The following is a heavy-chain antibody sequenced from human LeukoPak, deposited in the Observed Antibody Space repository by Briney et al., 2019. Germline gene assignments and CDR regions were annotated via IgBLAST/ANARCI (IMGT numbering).Heavy chain of an antibody. V-gene: IGHV4-34*01. CDR2: INHSGST. CDR1: GGSFSGYY. D-gene: IGHD1-26*01. CDR3: ARGPRGGGYPRPLFDY. J-gene: IGHJ4*02. Sequence: PSETLSLTCAVYGGSFSGYYWSWIRQPPGKGLEWIGEINHSGSTHYNPSLKSRVTISVDTSKNQFSLKLSSVTAADTAVYYCARGPRGGGYPRPLFDYWGQGTLVTVSS.